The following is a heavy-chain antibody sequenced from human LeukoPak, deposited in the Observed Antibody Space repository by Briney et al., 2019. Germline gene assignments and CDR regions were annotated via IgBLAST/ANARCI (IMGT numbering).Heavy chain of an antibody. Sequence: GASVKVSCKASGYTFTSYDINWVRQATGQGLEWMGWMNPNSGNTGYAQKFQGRVTMTRNTSISTAYMELSSLRSEDTAVYYCARARYCSGGSCYALAAFDIWGQGTMVTVSS. CDR2: MNPNSGNT. CDR1: GYTFTSYD. CDR3: ARARYCSGGSCYALAAFDI. J-gene: IGHJ3*02. V-gene: IGHV1-8*01. D-gene: IGHD2-15*01.